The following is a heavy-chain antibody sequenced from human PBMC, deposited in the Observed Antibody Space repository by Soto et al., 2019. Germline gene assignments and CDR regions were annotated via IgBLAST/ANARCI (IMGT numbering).Heavy chain of an antibody. Sequence: PSETLSLTCTVSGGSISSGGYYWSWIRQHPGKGLEWIGYIYYSGSTYYNPSLKSRVTISVDTSKNQFSLKLSSVTAADTAVYYCAREVRSTSCFFDIWGQGTMVTVSS. D-gene: IGHD2-2*01. V-gene: IGHV4-31*03. CDR2: IYYSGST. J-gene: IGHJ3*02. CDR3: AREVRSTSCFFDI. CDR1: GGSISSGGYY.